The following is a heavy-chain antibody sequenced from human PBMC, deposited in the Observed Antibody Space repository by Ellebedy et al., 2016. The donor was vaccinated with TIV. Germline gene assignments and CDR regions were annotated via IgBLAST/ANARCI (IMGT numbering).Heavy chain of an antibody. CDR3: ARDFFYGSGNYYPYYGMDV. V-gene: IGHV1-2*02. J-gene: IGHJ6*02. Sequence: ASVKVSCKVSGYNFRGYYMNWVRKAPGQGFEWMGWINPNGDGTNYAQRFQGRVTMTTDTSINTAYMELSKLRSDDTAVYYCARDFFYGSGNYYPYYGMDVWGQGTTVIVSS. CDR1: GYNFRGYY. CDR2: INPNGDGT. D-gene: IGHD3-10*01.